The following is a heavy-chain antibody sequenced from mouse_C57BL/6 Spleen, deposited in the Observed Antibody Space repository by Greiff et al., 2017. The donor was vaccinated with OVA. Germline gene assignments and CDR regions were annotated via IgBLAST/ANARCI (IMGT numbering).Heavy chain of an antibody. D-gene: IGHD2-4*01. V-gene: IGHV1-39*01. J-gene: IGHJ2*01. Sequence: VHVKQSGPELVKPGASVKISCKASGYSFTDYNMNWVKQSNGKSLEWIGVINPNYGTTSYNQKFKGKATLTVDQSSSTAYMQLNSLTSEDSAVYYCAPLRQGDYFDYWGQGTTLTVSS. CDR2: INPNYGTT. CDR1: GYSFTDYN. CDR3: APLRQGDYFDY.